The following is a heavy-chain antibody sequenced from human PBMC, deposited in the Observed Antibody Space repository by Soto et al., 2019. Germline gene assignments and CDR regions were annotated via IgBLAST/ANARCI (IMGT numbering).Heavy chain of an antibody. J-gene: IGHJ4*02. Sequence: ASVKFSCKASGGTFSSYAISWVRQAPGQGLEWMGITNPSDGSTNYAQKFQGRVTMTSDTSTSTVYMEMSSLRSEDTAMYYCARSYVTSRPIDFWGQGTLVTGSS. CDR2: TNPSDGST. CDR1: GGTFSSYA. V-gene: IGHV1-46*01. CDR3: ARSYVTSRPIDF. D-gene: IGHD3-10*02.